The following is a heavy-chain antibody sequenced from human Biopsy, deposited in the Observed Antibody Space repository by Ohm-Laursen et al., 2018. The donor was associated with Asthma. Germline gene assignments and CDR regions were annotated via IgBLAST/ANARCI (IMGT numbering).Heavy chain of an antibody. CDR1: GFTFSNYG. CDR2: ISFDGTNR. J-gene: IGHJ4*02. D-gene: IGHD1-26*01. V-gene: IGHV3-30*18. CDR3: AKEVFPGWELRRGPDS. Sequence: SLRLSCSASGFTFSNYGMHWVRQAPGKGLDWVAVISFDGTNRNYTDSVKDRFTISRDNSRNTLHLEMNSLRAEDTAVYFCAKEVFPGWELRRGPDSWGQGTLVTVSS.